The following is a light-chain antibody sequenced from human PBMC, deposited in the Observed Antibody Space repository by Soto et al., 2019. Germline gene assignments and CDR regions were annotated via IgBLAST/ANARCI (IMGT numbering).Light chain of an antibody. V-gene: IGKV4-1*01. Sequence: DIVMSQSPDSLAVSLGERATINCKSSQSVLYSSNNKNYLAWYQQKPGQPPKLLIYWASTRESGVPDRFSGSGSGTDFTLTISSLQDEDVAVYYCQQYYSTPYTFGQGTKLEI. CDR3: QQYYSTPYT. CDR1: QSVLYSSNNKNY. CDR2: WAS. J-gene: IGKJ2*01.